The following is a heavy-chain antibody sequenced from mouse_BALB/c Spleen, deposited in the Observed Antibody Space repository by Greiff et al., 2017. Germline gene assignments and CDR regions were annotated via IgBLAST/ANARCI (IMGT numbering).Heavy chain of an antibody. CDR2: IYPGDGDT. J-gene: IGHJ3*01. V-gene: IGHV1-87*01. Sequence: QVQLQQSGAELARPGASVKLSCKASGYTFTSYWMQWVKQRPGQGLEWIGAIYPGDGDTRYTQKFKGKATLTADKSSSTAYMQLSSLTSEDSAVYYCARSGYDYSWFAYWGQGTLVTVSA. CDR3: ARSGYDYSWFAY. D-gene: IGHD2-4*01. CDR1: GYTFTSYW.